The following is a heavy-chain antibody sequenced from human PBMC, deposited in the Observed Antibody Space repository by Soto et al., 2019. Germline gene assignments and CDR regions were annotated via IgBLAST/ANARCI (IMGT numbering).Heavy chain of an antibody. V-gene: IGHV2-5*02. CDR3: ARIRIAAAGNYFDY. D-gene: IGHD6-13*01. CDR1: GFSLSTSGVG. Sequence: SGPTLVNPTQTPTLTCTFSGFSLSTSGVGVGWIRQPPGKALEWLALIYWDDDKRYSPSLKSRLTISKDTSKSQVVLTMTNMDPVDTATYYCARIRIAAAGNYFDYWGQGTLVTVSS. CDR2: IYWDDDK. J-gene: IGHJ4*02.